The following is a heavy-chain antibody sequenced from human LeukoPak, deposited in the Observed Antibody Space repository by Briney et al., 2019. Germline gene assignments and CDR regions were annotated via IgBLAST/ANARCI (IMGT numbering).Heavy chain of an antibody. J-gene: IGHJ3*02. V-gene: IGHV4-61*02. CDR2: IYTSGST. CDR1: GGSISSGSYY. Sequence: SETLSLTCTVSGGSISSGSYYWSWIRQPAGKGLEWIGRIYTSGSTNYNPSLKGRVTISVDTSKSQFSLKLSSVTAADTAVYYCARRNWGMVSAFDIWGQGTMVTVSS. CDR3: ARRNWGMVSAFDI. D-gene: IGHD7-27*01.